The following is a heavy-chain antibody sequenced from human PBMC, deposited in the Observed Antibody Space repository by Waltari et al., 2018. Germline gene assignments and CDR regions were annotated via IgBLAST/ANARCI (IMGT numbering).Heavy chain of an antibody. D-gene: IGHD1-26*01. J-gene: IGHJ3*02. V-gene: IGHV1-18*01. Sequence: GASVKVSCKASGYTFTSYGISWVRQAPGQGLEGMGWISAYNGKHNYAQKLQGRGTMTTDTATSTAYMELRSLRSDDTAVYYCARTVGGSYNDAFDIWGQGTMVTVSS. CDR2: ISAYNGKH. CDR3: ARTVGGSYNDAFDI. CDR1: GYTFTSYG.